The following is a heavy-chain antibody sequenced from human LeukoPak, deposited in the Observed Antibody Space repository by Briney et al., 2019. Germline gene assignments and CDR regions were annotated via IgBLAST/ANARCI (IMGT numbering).Heavy chain of an antibody. J-gene: IGHJ4*02. CDR2: IRYDGNNK. D-gene: IGHD3-22*01. V-gene: IGHV3-30*02. CDR1: GFTFSSYW. Sequence: GGSLRLSCAASGFTFSSYWMSWVRQAPGKGLEWVAFIRYDGNNKYCADSVKGRFTISRDNSKNTLYLQMNSLRAEDTAVYYCAKAGLVDYYDSSDDFDYWGQGTLVTVSS. CDR3: AKAGLVDYYDSSDDFDY.